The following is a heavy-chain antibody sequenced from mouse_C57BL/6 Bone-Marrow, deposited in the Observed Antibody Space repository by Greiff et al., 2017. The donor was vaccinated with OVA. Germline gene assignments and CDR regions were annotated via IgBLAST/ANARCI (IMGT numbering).Heavy chain of an antibody. CDR3: ARWGYSNYWYFDV. D-gene: IGHD2-5*01. V-gene: IGHV1-4*01. CDR2: INPSSGYT. Sequence: VQLQQSGAELARPGASVKMSCKASGYTFTSYTMHWVKQRPGQGLEWIGYINPSSGYTKYNQKFKDKATLTADKSSSTAYMQLSSLTSEDSAVYSCARWGYSNYWYFDVWGTGTTVTVSS. J-gene: IGHJ1*03. CDR1: GYTFTSYT.